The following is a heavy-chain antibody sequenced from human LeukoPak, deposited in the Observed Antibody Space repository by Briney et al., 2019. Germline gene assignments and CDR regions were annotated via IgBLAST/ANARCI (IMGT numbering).Heavy chain of an antibody. CDR2: INHSGST. CDR1: GYSISSGYY. CDR3: ARGGDYYGSGSYQNWFDP. Sequence: SETLYLTCTVSGYSISSGYYWSWIRQPPGKGLEWIGEINHSGSTNYNPSLKSRVTISVDTSKNQFSLKLSSVTAADTAVYYCARGGDYYGSGSYQNWFDPWGQGTLVTVSS. D-gene: IGHD3-10*01. V-gene: IGHV4-38-2*02. J-gene: IGHJ5*02.